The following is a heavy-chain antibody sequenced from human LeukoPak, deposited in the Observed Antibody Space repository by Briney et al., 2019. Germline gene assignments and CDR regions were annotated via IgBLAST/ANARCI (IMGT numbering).Heavy chain of an antibody. J-gene: IGHJ6*02. CDR1: GFTFSSYG. V-gene: IGHV3-30*18. Sequence: PGRSLRLSCAASGFTFSSYGMHWVRQAPGKGLEWVAVISYDGSNKYYADSVKGRFTISRDNSKNTLYLQMNSLRAEDTAVYYCAKDMVYSSSWQPYYYGMDVWGQGTTVTVSS. D-gene: IGHD6-13*01. CDR3: AKDMVYSSSWQPYYYGMDV. CDR2: ISYDGSNK.